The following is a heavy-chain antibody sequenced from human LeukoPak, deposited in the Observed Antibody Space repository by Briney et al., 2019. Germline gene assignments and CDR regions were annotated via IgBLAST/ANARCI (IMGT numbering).Heavy chain of an antibody. CDR1: GVTFSNYW. CDR2: INQDGSYN. CDR3: ARDKLIGDSHFDL. D-gene: IGHD3-16*01. Sequence: GGTLRLSCAASGVTFSNYWMSWVWQAPGKGRERVGHINQDGSYNHYAVSVQGPLTISRDNAKISLYLQMIGLRADATAVYYCARDKLIGDSHFDLCGQGTLVPVSS. J-gene: IGHJ4*02. V-gene: IGHV3-7*01.